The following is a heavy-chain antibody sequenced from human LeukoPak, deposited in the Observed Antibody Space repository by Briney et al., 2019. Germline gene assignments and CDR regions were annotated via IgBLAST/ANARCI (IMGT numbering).Heavy chain of an antibody. V-gene: IGHV4-4*07. Sequence: SETLSLTCTVSGGSISSYYWSWIRQPAGKGLEWIGRIYTSGSTNYNPSLKSRVTMSVDTSKNQFSLKLSSVTAADTAMYYCARVAVKSYYDSSGRNYYYYMDVWGKGTTVTVSS. D-gene: IGHD3-22*01. CDR1: GGSISSYY. CDR3: ARVAVKSYYDSSGRNYYYYMDV. J-gene: IGHJ6*03. CDR2: IYTSGST.